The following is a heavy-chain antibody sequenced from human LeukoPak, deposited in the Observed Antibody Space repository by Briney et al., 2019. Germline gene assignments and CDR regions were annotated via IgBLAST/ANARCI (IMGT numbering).Heavy chain of an antibody. CDR1: GGSISSGGYY. V-gene: IGHV4-31*03. CDR2: IYYSGST. J-gene: IGHJ3*02. Sequence: SQTLSLTCTVSGGSISSGGYYWSWIRQHPGKGLEWIGYIYYSGSTNYNPSLKSRVTISVDTSKNQFSLKLNSVTAADTAVYYCATVLDTALWASAFDIWGQGTMVTVSS. CDR3: ATVLDTALWASAFDI. D-gene: IGHD5-18*01.